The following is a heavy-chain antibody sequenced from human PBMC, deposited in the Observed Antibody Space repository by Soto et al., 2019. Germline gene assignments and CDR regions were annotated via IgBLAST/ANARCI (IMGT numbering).Heavy chain of an antibody. J-gene: IGHJ4*02. Sequence: QVELQESGPGLVKPSQTLSLTCTVSGGSISSGDYYWNWIRQPPGKGLEWVWYFYYSGSTYYNPSLKNRFTLSVDTSKNQFSLKFSSVTAGDMAVYYCASYSYWYIFYDYGGQSTLVTVSS. CDR2: FYYSGST. D-gene: IGHD3-10*01. CDR1: GGSISSGDYY. CDR3: ASYSYWYIFYDY. V-gene: IGHV4-30-4*01.